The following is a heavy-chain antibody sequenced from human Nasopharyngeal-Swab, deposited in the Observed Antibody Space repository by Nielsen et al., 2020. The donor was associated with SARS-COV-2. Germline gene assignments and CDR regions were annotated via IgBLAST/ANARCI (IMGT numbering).Heavy chain of an antibody. Sequence: GGSLRLSCTASGFTFSTYSMNWVRQAPGKGLEWVSSISGTSTYIYYADSVKGRFTISRDNSKNTLYLQMNSLRAEDTAVYYCASRWFGEGNGAFDIWGQGTMVTVSS. D-gene: IGHD3-10*01. J-gene: IGHJ3*02. CDR2: ISGTSTYI. CDR1: GFTFSTYS. CDR3: ASRWFGEGNGAFDI. V-gene: IGHV3-21*04.